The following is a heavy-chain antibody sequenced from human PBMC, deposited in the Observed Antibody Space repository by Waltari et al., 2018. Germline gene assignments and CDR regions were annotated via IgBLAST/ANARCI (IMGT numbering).Heavy chain of an antibody. CDR2: INHSGST. V-gene: IGHV4-34*01. CDR1: GGSFSGYY. D-gene: IGHD2-2*01. CDR3: ARGSASYCSSTSCYPWGYYYYYMDV. J-gene: IGHJ6*03. Sequence: QVQLQQWGAGLLKPSETLSLTCAVYGGSFSGYYWSWIRQPPGKGLEWIGEINHSGSTNYNPSLKSRVTISVDTSKNQFSLKLSSVTAADTAVYYCARGSASYCSSTSCYPWGYYYYYMDVWGKGTTVTVSS.